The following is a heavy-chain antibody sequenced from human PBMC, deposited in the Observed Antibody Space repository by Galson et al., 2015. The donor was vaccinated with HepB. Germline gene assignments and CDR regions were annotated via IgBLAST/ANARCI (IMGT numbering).Heavy chain of an antibody. CDR2: MSGSGGTT. D-gene: IGHD6-13*01. Sequence: SLRLSCAASGFTFSSYSMDWVRQAPGKGLEWVSAMSGSGGTTYYADSVKGRFTISRDNSKNTLYLQMNSLRAEDTAVYYCAKDTAAGNGGGALDYWGQGTLVTVSS. CDR1: GFTFSSYS. V-gene: IGHV3-23*01. J-gene: IGHJ4*02. CDR3: AKDTAAGNGGGALDY.